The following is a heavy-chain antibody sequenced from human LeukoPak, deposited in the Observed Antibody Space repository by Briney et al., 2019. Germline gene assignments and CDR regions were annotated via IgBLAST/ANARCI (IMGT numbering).Heavy chain of an antibody. CDR3: ARDTIVGATNFDY. CDR1: GYTFTSNG. J-gene: IGHJ4*02. D-gene: IGHD1-26*01. Sequence: ASVKVSCKASGYTFTSNGISRVRHGPGQGLEWMGWISAYNGNTNYAQKLQGRVTMTTDTSTSTAYMELRSLRSDDTAVYYCARDTIVGATNFDYWGQGTLVTVSS. CDR2: ISAYNGNT. V-gene: IGHV1-18*01.